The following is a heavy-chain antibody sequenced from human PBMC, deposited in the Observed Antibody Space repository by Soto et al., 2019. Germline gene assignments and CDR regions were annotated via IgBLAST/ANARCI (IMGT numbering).Heavy chain of an antibody. Sequence: GGSLRLSCAASGFTFSSYGMHWVRQAPGKGLEWVAVIWYDGSNKYYADSVKGRFTISRDNSKNTLYLQMNSLRAEDTAVYYCATSAAGFYFDYWGQGTLVTVSS. CDR3: ATSAAGFYFDY. V-gene: IGHV3-33*01. J-gene: IGHJ4*02. CDR1: GFTFSSYG. D-gene: IGHD6-13*01. CDR2: IWYDGSNK.